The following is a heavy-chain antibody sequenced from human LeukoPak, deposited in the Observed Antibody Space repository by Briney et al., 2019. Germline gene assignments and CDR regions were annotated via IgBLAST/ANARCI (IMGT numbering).Heavy chain of an antibody. D-gene: IGHD1-1*01. CDR2: INSDASTI. CDR1: GLTFSSDW. V-gene: IGHV3-74*01. CDR3: AIATTGRGAFGS. J-gene: IGHJ4*02. Sequence: GGSLRLSCAASGLTFSSDWMHWVRQVPGKGLVWVSRINSDASTINYADSVKGRFTISRDNAKNTLYLQMNSLTAEDTAIYYCAIATTGRGAFGSWGQGTLVSVSS.